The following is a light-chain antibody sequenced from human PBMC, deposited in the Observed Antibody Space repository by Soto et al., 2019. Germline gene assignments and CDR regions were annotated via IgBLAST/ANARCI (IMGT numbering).Light chain of an antibody. CDR1: SSDVGRYDY. Sequence: QSALTQPRSVSGSPGQSVTIACTGTSSDVGRYDYVSWYQQHPGEAPKLVVYDVTKRPSGVPDRFSGSKSGNTASLTISGLQAEDEADYYCSSFVGSPVVFGGGTKLTVL. V-gene: IGLV2-11*01. J-gene: IGLJ2*01. CDR3: SSFVGSPVV. CDR2: DVT.